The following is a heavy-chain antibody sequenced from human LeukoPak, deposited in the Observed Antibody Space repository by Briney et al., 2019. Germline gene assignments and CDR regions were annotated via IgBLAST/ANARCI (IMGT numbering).Heavy chain of an antibody. CDR1: GFTFSSYS. CDR3: AREGYSPRDGYNFNFDY. D-gene: IGHD5-24*01. V-gene: IGHV3-21*01. J-gene: IGHJ4*02. CDR2: ISSSSSYR. Sequence: GGSLRLSCAASGFTFSSYSMNWVRQAPGKGLEWVSSISSSSSYRYYADSVKGRFTISRDNAKNSLYLQTNSLRAEDTAVYYCAREGYSPRDGYNFNFDYWGQGTLVTVSS.